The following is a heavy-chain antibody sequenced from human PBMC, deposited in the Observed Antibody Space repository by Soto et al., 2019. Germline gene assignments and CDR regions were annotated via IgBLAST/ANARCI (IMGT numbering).Heavy chain of an antibody. CDR2: VLYDGSNK. V-gene: IGHV3-33*01. CDR3: SRDLIGTVYGMDV. D-gene: IGHD3-16*02. Sequence: QVQLVESGGGVVQPGRSLRLSCAASGFTFSTYGMHWVRRAPGKGLEWVAVVLYDGSNKYYADSVKGRVTISRDNSKNTLYLQMNSLRAEDTAVYYCSRDLIGTVYGMDVWGQGTTVTVSS. J-gene: IGHJ6*02. CDR1: GFTFSTYG.